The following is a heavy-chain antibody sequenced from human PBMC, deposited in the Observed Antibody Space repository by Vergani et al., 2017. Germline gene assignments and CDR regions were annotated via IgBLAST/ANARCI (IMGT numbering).Heavy chain of an antibody. Sequence: QLHLQESGPGLVKPSETLSLTCTVSGGSITSSSYYWGWIRQPPGKGLEWIGNIYHSGGAYYNPSLKGRVTISVDTSKNQFSLKLNSVTAADTAMYYCARMWGYDEGDAFRIGYFDSWGPGILVTVSS. D-gene: IGHD3-22*01. J-gene: IGHJ4*02. CDR2: IYHSGGA. CDR3: ARMWGYDEGDAFRIGYFDS. CDR1: GGSITSSSYY. V-gene: IGHV4-39*07.